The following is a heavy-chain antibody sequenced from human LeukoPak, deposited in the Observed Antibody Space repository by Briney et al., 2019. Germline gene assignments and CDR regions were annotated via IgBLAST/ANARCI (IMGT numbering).Heavy chain of an antibody. J-gene: IGHJ5*02. D-gene: IGHD2-2*01. CDR3: ARGCSSTSCRGETFNWFDP. V-gene: IGHV1-2*04. CDR1: GYTFTGYY. CDR2: INPNSGGT. Sequence: ASVKVSCKASGYTFTGYYMHWVRQAPGQGLEWMGWINPNSGGTNYAQKFQGWVTMTRDTSISTAYMELSRLRSDDTAVYYCARGCSSTSCRGETFNWFDPWGQGTLVTVSS.